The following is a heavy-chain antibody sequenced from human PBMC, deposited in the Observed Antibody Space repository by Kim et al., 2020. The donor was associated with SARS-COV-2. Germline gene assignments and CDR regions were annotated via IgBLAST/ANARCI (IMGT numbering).Heavy chain of an antibody. CDR3: ARWSSGYHKPEYYYYGMDV. V-gene: IGHV3-7*01. J-gene: IGHJ6*02. CDR2: IKQDGSEK. D-gene: IGHD5-12*01. CDR1: GFTFSSYW. Sequence: GGSLRLSCAASGFTFSSYWMSWVRQAPGKGLEWVANIKQDGSEKYYVDSVKGRFTISRDNAKNSLYLQMNSLRAEDTAVYYCARWSSGYHKPEYYYYGMDVWGQGTTVTVSS.